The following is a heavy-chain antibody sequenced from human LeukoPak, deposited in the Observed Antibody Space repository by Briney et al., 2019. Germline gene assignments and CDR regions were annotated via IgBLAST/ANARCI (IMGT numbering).Heavy chain of an antibody. CDR3: ARDYYDSSGYLGFRFDP. J-gene: IGHJ5*02. CDR1: GGSISSYY. D-gene: IGHD3-22*01. CDR2: IYYSGRT. Sequence: SETLSLTCTVSGGSISSYYWSWIRQPPGKGLEWIGYIYYSGRTNYNPSLKSRVTISVDTSKNQFSLKLSSVTAADTAVCYCARDYYDSSGYLGFRFDPWGQGTLVTVSS. V-gene: IGHV4-59*01.